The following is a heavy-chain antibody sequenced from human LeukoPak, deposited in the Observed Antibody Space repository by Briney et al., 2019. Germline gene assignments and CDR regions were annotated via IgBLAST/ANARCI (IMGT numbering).Heavy chain of an antibody. CDR1: GFSFRNAW. CDR3: TTPGDVQWLEKYYFDY. V-gene: IGHV3-15*01. J-gene: IGHJ4*02. Sequence: KAGGSLRLSCAASGFSFRNAWMSWVRQAPGEGLEWVGHILSETDGGTTDYAAPVKDRFIISRDDSKNTLYLQMNSLKTEDTAVYYCTTPGDVQWLEKYYFDYWGQGTLVTVSS. CDR2: ILSETDGGTT. D-gene: IGHD6-19*01.